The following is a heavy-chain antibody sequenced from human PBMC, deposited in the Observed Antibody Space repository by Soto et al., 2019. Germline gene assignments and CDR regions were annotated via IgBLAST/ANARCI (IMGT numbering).Heavy chain of an antibody. CDR1: GFTFSTCA. J-gene: IGHJ4*02. D-gene: IGHD4-17*01. Sequence: LRFSCAATGFTFSTCAMNWVRQAPGKGLEWVSSIGGSGGRTYQADSVKGRFTISRDDSKNTLYLQMNSRRAEDTAVYYCAKDPAYYGGNLRGSYFDYWGQGTLVTVPQ. CDR2: IGGSGGRT. V-gene: IGHV3-23*01. CDR3: AKDPAYYGGNLRGSYFDY.